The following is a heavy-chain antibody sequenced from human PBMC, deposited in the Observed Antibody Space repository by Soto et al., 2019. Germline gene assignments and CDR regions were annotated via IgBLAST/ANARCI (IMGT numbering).Heavy chain of an antibody. CDR2: INAGNGNT. D-gene: IGHD2-15*01. CDR3: ARNLSELLRNHYFEY. CDR1: GYPFTSSA. V-gene: IGHV1-3*01. J-gene: IGHJ4*02. Sequence: GASVKFSCTASGYPFTSSAMHWVRQAPGQRLEWMGWINAGNGNTKYSHNFQGIVTITSVTSARTAYMELSSLRSEDTAVYYCARNLSELLRNHYFEYGGQGTLVTVSS.